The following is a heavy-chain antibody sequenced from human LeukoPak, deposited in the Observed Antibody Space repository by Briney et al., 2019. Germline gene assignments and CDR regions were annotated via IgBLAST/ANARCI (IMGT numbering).Heavy chain of an antibody. J-gene: IGHJ2*01. D-gene: IGHD1-26*01. CDR1: GFTFSSYS. CDR3: ARGEWKLLSHYWYFDL. CDR2: ISSGSTYM. Sequence: GGSLRLSCAASGFTFSSYSMNWVRQAPGKGLEWVSSISSGSTYMYYADSVKGRFTISRDNAQNSMYLQMNSLRAEDTAVYYCARGEWKLLSHYWYFDLWGRGTLVTVSS. V-gene: IGHV3-21*01.